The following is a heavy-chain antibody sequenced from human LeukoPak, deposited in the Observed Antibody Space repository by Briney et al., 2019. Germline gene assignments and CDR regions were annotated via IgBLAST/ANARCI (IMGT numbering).Heavy chain of an antibody. J-gene: IGHJ4*02. D-gene: IGHD3-10*01. Sequence: SETLSLTCTVSGGSISSYYWSWIRQPPGKGLEWIGYIYYSGSTNYNPSLKSRVTISVDTSKNQFSLKLSSVTAADTAVYYCARGRYYYGSGSRAIRFDYRGQGTLVTVSS. CDR1: GGSISSYY. V-gene: IGHV4-59*01. CDR2: IYYSGST. CDR3: ARGRYYYGSGSRAIRFDY.